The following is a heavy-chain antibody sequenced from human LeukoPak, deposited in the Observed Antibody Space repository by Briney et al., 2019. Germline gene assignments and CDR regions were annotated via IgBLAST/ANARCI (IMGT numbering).Heavy chain of an antibody. CDR2: IYYSGST. CDR3: ARVGIVVVGDCFDP. J-gene: IGHJ5*02. CDR1: GGSISSYY. Sequence: SETLSLTCTVSGGSISSYYWSWIRQPPGKGLEWIGYIYYSGSTYYTPSLKSRVTISIDTSKNQFSLRLSSVTAADTAVYYCARVGIVVVGDCFDPWGQGTLVTVSS. D-gene: IGHD2-2*01. V-gene: IGHV4-59*08.